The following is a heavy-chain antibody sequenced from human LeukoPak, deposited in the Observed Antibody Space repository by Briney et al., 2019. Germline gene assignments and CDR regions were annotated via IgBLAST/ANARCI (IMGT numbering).Heavy chain of an antibody. CDR1: GFTFNSYA. J-gene: IGHJ4*02. CDR2: IKYDGSET. D-gene: IGHD3-10*01. Sequence: GGSLRLSCAASGFTFNSYAMSWVRQAPGKGLEWVANIKYDGSETYYVDSVKGRFTISRDNAKNSLSLQMNSLRDEDTAVYHCAKYHYGSGTSFGYWGQGILVTVSS. V-gene: IGHV3-7*01. CDR3: AKYHYGSGTSFGY.